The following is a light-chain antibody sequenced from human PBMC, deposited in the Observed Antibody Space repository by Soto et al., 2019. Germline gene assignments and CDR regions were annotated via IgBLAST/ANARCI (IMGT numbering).Light chain of an antibody. CDR3: QQYDLYSA. CDR2: TAS. J-gene: IGKJ1*01. CDR1: QNIKSH. Sequence: DIQMTQSPSTLSASVGDRVTITCRASQNIKSHLAWYQQKPGKAPKLLIYTASSLQSGVPSRFSGSGSGTEFTLTISSLHPDDFATFYCQQYDLYSAFGQGTKVEIK. V-gene: IGKV1-5*03.